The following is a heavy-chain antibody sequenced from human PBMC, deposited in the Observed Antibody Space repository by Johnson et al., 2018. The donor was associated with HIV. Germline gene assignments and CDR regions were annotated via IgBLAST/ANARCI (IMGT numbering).Heavy chain of an antibody. J-gene: IGHJ3*01. CDR1: GFTFSSYG. Sequence: VQLVESGGGVVQPGRSLRLSCVASGFTFSSYGMSWVRQAPGKGLEWVSGINWNGCSTGYVDSLNGRFTISRDNAKNSLYLQMDSLRPEDTALYYCVRGGLGYQNFHDRFDVWGQGTVVTVSS. CDR2: INWNGCST. CDR3: VRGGLGYQNFHDRFDV. V-gene: IGHV3-20*04. D-gene: IGHD3-16*02.